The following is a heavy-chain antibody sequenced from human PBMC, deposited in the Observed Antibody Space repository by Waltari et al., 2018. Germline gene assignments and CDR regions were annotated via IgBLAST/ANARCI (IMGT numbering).Heavy chain of an antibody. J-gene: IGHJ6*03. CDR2: IYTSGST. CDR1: GGSISSGSYY. V-gene: IGHV4-61*02. Sequence: QVQLQESGPGLVKPSQTLSLTCTVSGGSISSGSYYWSWIRQPAGKGLEWIGRIYTSGSTNYNPSLKSRVTISVDTSKNQFSLKLSSVTAADTAVYYCARADSSGWTDYYYMDVWGKGTTVTVSS. CDR3: ARADSSGWTDYYYMDV. D-gene: IGHD6-19*01.